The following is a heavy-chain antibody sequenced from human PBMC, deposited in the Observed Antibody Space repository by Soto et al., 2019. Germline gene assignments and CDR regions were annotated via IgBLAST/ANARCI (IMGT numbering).Heavy chain of an antibody. J-gene: IGHJ5*02. D-gene: IGHD5-12*01. CDR3: ARYSGYEGLRFDP. V-gene: IGHV4-30-4*01. Sequence: QVQLQESGPGLVKPSQTLSLTCTVSGGSISSGDYYWSWIRQPPGKGLEWIGYIYYSGSTYYNPSRKSRVTISVDTSKHQFSLNLSSVTAADTAVYYCARYSGYEGLRFDPWGQGTLVTVSS. CDR2: IYYSGST. CDR1: GGSISSGDYY.